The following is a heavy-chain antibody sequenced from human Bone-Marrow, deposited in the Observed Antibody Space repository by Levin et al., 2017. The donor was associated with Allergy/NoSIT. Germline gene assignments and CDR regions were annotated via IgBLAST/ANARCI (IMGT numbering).Heavy chain of an antibody. D-gene: IGHD4-23*01. CDR1: GGSITRDNYS. J-gene: IGHJ4*02. V-gene: IGHV4-30-2*01. Sequence: SETLSLTCTVSGGSITRDNYSWGWIRQPPGKGLEWIGYTHHSGSKDYSPSLKTRVTVSVDRSKNQFSLKLSSVTAADTAVYYCVRGNYYGANRHFDHWGQGTLVTVSS. CDR3: VRGNYYGANRHFDH. CDR2: THHSGSK.